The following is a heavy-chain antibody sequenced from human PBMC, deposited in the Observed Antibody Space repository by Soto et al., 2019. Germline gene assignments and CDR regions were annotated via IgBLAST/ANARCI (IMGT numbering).Heavy chain of an antibody. D-gene: IGHD1-1*01. Sequence: WWSLSLTCSASVFTFSGYNMNWLRQAPGKGLEWVSSISSSSSYIYYADSVKGRFNIPRDNAKNSLYLQMNRLRAEDTAVYYCARDTNENWNPWDNYYYHYGMDDWGQGTTVTVSS. V-gene: IGHV3-21*01. CDR3: ARDTNENWNPWDNYYYHYGMDD. J-gene: IGHJ6*02. CDR2: ISSSSSYI. CDR1: VFTFSGYN.